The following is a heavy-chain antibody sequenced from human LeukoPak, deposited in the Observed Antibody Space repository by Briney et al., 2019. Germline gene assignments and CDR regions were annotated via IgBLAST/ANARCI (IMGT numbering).Heavy chain of an antibody. CDR2: INPNSGGT. J-gene: IGHJ5*02. CDR3: ATPSYRSSTCGP. Sequence: SVKVSCKASGYTFTGYYMHWVRQAPGQGLEWMGWINPNSGGTNYAQKFQGRVTMTRDTSISTAYMELSRLRSDDTAVYYCATPSYRSSTCGPWGQGTLVTVSS. D-gene: IGHD2-2*01. V-gene: IGHV1-2*02. CDR1: GYTFTGYY.